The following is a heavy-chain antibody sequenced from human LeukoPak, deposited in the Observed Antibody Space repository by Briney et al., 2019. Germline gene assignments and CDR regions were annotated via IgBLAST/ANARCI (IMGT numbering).Heavy chain of an antibody. V-gene: IGHV1-69*02. CDR1: GGTFSSYT. D-gene: IGHD5-18*01. J-gene: IGHJ4*03. CDR3: ARSNTAMVNFDY. Sequence: SVKLSCKASGGTFSSYTISWVRHAPGQGLELMGSIIPILGIANYAQKFSGRVTLTADKSMSTAYMELSTVRSESTAVCHSARSNTAMVNFDYWGDRTLFTVSS. CDR2: IIPILGIA.